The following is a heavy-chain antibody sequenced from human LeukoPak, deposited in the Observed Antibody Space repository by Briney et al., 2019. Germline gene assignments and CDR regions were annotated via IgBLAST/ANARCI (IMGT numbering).Heavy chain of an antibody. CDR1: GDSMSTSY. J-gene: IGHJ4*02. CDR3: ARGWRGDHFDY. D-gene: IGHD3-16*01. CDR2: FYHSGT. Sequence: SETLSLTCTVSGDSMSTSYWSWIRQPLGKGLEWIGYFYHSGTDYNPSLKSRVTISGDMTNNQFSLKLSSVTAADTAIYYCARGWRGDHFDYWGQGTLVSVSS. V-gene: IGHV4-59*01.